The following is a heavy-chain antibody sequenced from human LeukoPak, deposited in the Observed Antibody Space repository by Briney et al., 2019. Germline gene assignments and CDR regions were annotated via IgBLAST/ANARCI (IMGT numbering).Heavy chain of an antibody. J-gene: IGHJ4*02. Sequence: ASVKVSCKASGYTFTSYAMNWVRQAPGQGLEWMGWINPNSGGTNYAQKCQGRVTMTRDTSISTAYMELSRLRSDDTAVYYCARDPHRQHSGSYHLPYWGQGTLVTVSS. CDR3: ARDPHRQHSGSYHLPY. D-gene: IGHD1-26*01. V-gene: IGHV1-2*02. CDR1: GYTFTSYA. CDR2: INPNSGGT.